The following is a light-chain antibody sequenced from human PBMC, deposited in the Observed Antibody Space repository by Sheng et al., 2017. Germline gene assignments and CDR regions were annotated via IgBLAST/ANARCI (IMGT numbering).Light chain of an antibody. CDR3: AAWDDSLSGRV. CDR1: SSNIESNN. Sequence: QSVLTQAPSASGTPGQRVTISCSGSSSNIESNNVYWYQQFPGTAPKLLIYRNNQRPSGVPDRFSGSKSGTSASLAISGLRSEDEADYYCAAWDDSLSGRVFGGGTKLIVL. V-gene: IGLV1-47*01. CDR2: RNN. J-gene: IGLJ3*02.